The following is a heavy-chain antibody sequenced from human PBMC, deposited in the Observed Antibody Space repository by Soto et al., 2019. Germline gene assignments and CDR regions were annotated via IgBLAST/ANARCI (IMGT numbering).Heavy chain of an antibody. D-gene: IGHD2-8*01. CDR1: GFTFSSYA. J-gene: IGHJ4*02. Sequence: PGGSLRLSCAASGFTFSSYAMSWVRQAPGKGLEWVSGITGSGDSTYYADSVKGRFTISRDNSKNTLYLQMNSLRAEDTAVYFCAQYPMVYAIDYFDNWGQGTLVTVSS. V-gene: IGHV3-23*01. CDR3: AQYPMVYAIDYFDN. CDR2: ITGSGDST.